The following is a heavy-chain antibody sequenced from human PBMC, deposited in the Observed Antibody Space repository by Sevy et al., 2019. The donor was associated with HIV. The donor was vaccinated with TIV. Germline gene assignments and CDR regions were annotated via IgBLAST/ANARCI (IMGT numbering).Heavy chain of an antibody. D-gene: IGHD1-26*01. CDR2: IGTAGDT. CDR3: ARGTRYSGSYYLGDDAFDI. V-gene: IGHV3-13*01. J-gene: IGHJ3*02. Sequence: GGSLRLSCAASGFTFSRYAMHWVRQATGKGLEWVSSIGTAGDTYYPGSVKGRFTISRENAKKSLYLQMNSLRAGDTAVYYCARGTRYSGSYYLGDDAFDIWGQGTMVTVSS. CDR1: GFTFSRYA.